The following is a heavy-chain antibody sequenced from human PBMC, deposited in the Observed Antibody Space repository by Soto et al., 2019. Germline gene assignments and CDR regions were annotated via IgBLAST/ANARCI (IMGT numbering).Heavy chain of an antibody. CDR3: AKDGPVPGFDDY. V-gene: IGHV3-23*01. CDR1: GFTFSSYS. Sequence: PGGSLRLSCAASGFTFSSYSMNWVRQAPGKGLEWVSSISGSGNSTFYADSVRGRFTLSRDISKNTAYLQMNSLRADDTAVYYCAKDGPVPGFDDYWGQGTLVTVSS. CDR2: ISGSGNST. J-gene: IGHJ4*02.